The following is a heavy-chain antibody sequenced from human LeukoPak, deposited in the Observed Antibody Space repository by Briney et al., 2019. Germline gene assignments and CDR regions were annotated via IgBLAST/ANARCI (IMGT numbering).Heavy chain of an antibody. CDR1: GFIFTSYG. CDR2: IWYDGSNQ. D-gene: IGHD2-8*01. J-gene: IGHJ4*02. CDR3: AKGRGVMVYAPDY. Sequence: GGSLRLSCAASGFIFTSYGMHWVRQAPGKGLEWVAVIWYDGSNQYYADSVKGRFTISRDSSKNTLYLQMNSLRAEDTAVYYCAKGRGVMVYAPDYWGQGTLVTVSS. V-gene: IGHV3-33*06.